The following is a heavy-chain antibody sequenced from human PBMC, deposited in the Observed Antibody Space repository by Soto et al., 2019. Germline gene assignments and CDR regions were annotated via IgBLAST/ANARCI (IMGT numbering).Heavy chain of an antibody. CDR3: AKVYSDFWSGHPYSFDY. CDR1: GFAFSNCA. CDR2: IRGSGGST. V-gene: IGHV3-23*01. Sequence: GGSLRLSCAASGFAFSNCAMNWVRQAPGKGLEWVSAIRGSGGSTYYADSVKGRFTISRDNSKKTLYLQMNSLRAEDTAVYYCAKVYSDFWSGHPYSFDYWGQGSLVTVSS. D-gene: IGHD3-3*01. J-gene: IGHJ4*02.